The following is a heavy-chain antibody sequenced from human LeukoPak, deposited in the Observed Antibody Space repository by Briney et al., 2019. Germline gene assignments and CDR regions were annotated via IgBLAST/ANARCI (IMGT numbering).Heavy chain of an antibody. CDR3: ARHSYDDILTGTTPPDY. J-gene: IGHJ4*02. V-gene: IGHV5-51*01. CDR2: IYPSNSDT. CDR1: CYSFPIYW. Sequence: GASLQISSHASCYSFPIYWIAWVRPVSGKGRGWRGIIYPSNSDTRYRRSFQGRVTISVDTSVTTAYLQLSNLQTSDTAIYYCARHSYDDILTGTTPPDYWGQGTLLSISS. D-gene: IGHD3-9*01.